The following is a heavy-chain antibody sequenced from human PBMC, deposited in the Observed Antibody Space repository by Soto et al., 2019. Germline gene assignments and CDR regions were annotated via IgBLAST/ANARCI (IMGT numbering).Heavy chain of an antibody. V-gene: IGHV3-7*01. CDR1: GFPLSGYW. Sequence: GGSLRLSCAASGFPLSGYWMNWVRQAPGKGLEWVANIKQDGSEKYYVDSVKGRFTVSRDNAKNSLFLQVNSLRAEDTAVYYCARSSHCLNGVCRRQGYFDYWGLGTLVTVSS. CDR3: ARSSHCLNGVCRRQGYFDY. CDR2: IKQDGSEK. J-gene: IGHJ4*02. D-gene: IGHD2-8*01.